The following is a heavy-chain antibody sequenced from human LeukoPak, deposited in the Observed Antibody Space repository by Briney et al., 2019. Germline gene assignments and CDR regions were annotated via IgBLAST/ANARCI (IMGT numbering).Heavy chain of an antibody. CDR2: IRGKPYGGTT. V-gene: IGHV3-49*04. J-gene: IGHJ4*02. D-gene: IGHD3-16*01. Sequence: GGSLRLSCTASGFTFGDYAMSWVRQAPGKGLEWVGFIRGKPYGGTTEYAASVKGRFTISRDDSANIAYLQMNSLKTEDTAVYYCTRDGGGWGIYGKDWGQGTLVTVSS. CDR3: TRDGGGWGIYGKD. CDR1: GFTFGDYA.